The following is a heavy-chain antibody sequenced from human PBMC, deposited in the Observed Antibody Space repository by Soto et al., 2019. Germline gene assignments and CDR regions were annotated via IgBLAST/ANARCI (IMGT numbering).Heavy chain of an antibody. V-gene: IGHV4-4*02. D-gene: IGHD3-22*01. CDR2: IYHGGNT. J-gene: IGHJ5*01. CDR3: ARHSSYYYDSSAYYDS. Sequence: QVRLQESGPALVQSSGTLSLTCGVSGAPISTGNWWTWVRQPPGKGLEWIGEIYHGGNTNYRPSLKSRVTISVDKAKNQFSLRLSSVTAADTAVYYCARHSSYYYDSSAYYDSWGQGALVTVSS. CDR1: GAPISTGNW.